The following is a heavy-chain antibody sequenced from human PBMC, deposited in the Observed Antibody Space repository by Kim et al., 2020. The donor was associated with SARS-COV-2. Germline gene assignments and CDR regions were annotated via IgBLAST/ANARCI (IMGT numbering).Heavy chain of an antibody. D-gene: IGHD4-17*01. CDR3: ARGTTVTTLFYYYYGMDV. Sequence: LMSRVTISVDTSKNQFSLKLSSVTAADTAVYYCARGTTVTTLFYYYYGMDVWGQGTTVTVSS. V-gene: IGHV4-34*01. J-gene: IGHJ6*02.